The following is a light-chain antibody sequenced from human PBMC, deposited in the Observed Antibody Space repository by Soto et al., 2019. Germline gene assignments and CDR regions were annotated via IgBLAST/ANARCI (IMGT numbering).Light chain of an antibody. V-gene: IGKV1-12*01. J-gene: IGKJ2*01. Sequence: DIQMTQTPSAVSASVGDRVTITCRASQPIYRWLAWYQHRPGKAPKLLIYEATTLQSGVPSRFSGSGSGTDFTLTISSLQPEDFATYYCQQAHSLPYTFGQGTKLEIK. CDR3: QQAHSLPYT. CDR2: EAT. CDR1: QPIYRW.